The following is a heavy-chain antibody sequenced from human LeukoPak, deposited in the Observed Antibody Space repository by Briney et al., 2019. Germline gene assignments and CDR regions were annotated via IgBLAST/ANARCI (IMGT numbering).Heavy chain of an antibody. J-gene: IGHJ3*02. CDR3: ASPGEPVPDDAFDI. V-gene: IGHV1-18*01. CDR2: ISAYNGNT. D-gene: IGHD7-27*01. Sequence: ASVKVSCKASGHTFTSYGISWVRQAPGQGLEWMGWISAYNGNTNYAQKLQGRVTMTTDTSTSTAYMELRSLRSDDTAVYYCASPGEPVPDDAFDIWGQGTMVTVSS. CDR1: GHTFTSYG.